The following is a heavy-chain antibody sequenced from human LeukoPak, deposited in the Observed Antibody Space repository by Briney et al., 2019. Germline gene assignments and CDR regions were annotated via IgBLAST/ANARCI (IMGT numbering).Heavy chain of an antibody. CDR2: IQQDGSVA. CDR3: SNGIYDNSY. J-gene: IGHJ4*02. V-gene: IGHV3-7*01. D-gene: IGHD1-1*01. Sequence: GGSLRLSWVASGFTFTKYWMAWVRQAPGKGLEWVANIQQDGSVAYYLDFVRGRFTISRDNAKNSTYLQMNSLRADDTAIYFCSNGIYDNSYWGQGTLVTVSS. CDR1: GFTFTKYW.